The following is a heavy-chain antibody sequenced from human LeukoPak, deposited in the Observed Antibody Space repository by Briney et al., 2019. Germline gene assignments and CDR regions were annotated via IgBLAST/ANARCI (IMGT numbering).Heavy chain of an antibody. CDR3: ARGTGYCSGGSCSNWFDP. CDR2: IIPMLGTV. Sequence: SVKVSCKASGGTFSSYAINWVRQAPGQGLEWMGRIIPMLGTVKYAQKFQGRVTITADKSTGTAYMELSSLRSEDTAVYYCARGTGYCSGGSCSNWFDPWGQGTLVTVSS. J-gene: IGHJ5*02. V-gene: IGHV1-69*04. D-gene: IGHD2-15*01. CDR1: GGTFSSYA.